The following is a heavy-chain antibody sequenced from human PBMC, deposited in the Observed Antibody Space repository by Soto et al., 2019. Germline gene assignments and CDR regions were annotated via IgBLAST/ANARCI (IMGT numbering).Heavy chain of an antibody. CDR3: ARGAVSRQHFYYGFDV. CDR1: GFTFSESF. D-gene: IGHD4-17*01. V-gene: IGHV3-11*06. Sequence: RRLSCAASGFTFSESFMSWIRQAPGKGLEWVSSISTTSTFTDYAASLKGRVTVSRGNSRNALFLQLDSLRDEDTAVYFCARGAVSRQHFYYGFDVWGQGTTVTVSS. CDR2: ISTTSTFT. J-gene: IGHJ6*02.